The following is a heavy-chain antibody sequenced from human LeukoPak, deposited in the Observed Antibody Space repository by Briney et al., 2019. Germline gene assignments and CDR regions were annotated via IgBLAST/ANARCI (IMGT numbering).Heavy chain of an antibody. J-gene: IGHJ3*02. CDR1: GGSFRGYY. D-gene: IGHD1-20*01. Sequence: PSETLSLTCAVYGGSFRGYYWSWIRQPPGKGLEWIGEINHSGSTNYNPSLKSRVTISVDTSKNQFSLKLSSVTAADTAVYYCARGNWKRTFDIWGQGTMVTVSS. CDR2: INHSGST. CDR3: ARGNWKRTFDI. V-gene: IGHV4-34*01.